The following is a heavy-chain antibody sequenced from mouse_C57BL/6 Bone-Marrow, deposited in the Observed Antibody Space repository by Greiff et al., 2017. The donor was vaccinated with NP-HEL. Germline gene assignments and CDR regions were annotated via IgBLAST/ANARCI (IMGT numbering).Heavy chain of an antibody. CDR2: IRSKSNNYAT. Sequence: DVKLVESGGGLVQPKGSLKLSCAASGFSFNTYAMNWVRQAPGKGLEWVARIRSKSNNYATYYAESVKDRFTISRDDSESMLYLQMNNLKTEDTAMYYCVRQGQFAYWGKGTLVTVSA. CDR1: GFSFNTYA. J-gene: IGHJ3*01. CDR3: VRQGQFAY. V-gene: IGHV10-1*01.